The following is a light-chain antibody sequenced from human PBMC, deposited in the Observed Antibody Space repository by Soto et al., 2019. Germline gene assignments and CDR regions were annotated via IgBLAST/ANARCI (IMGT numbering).Light chain of an antibody. CDR2: DAS. CDR3: QQYNNWPPKYT. Sequence: EIVMTQSPATLCMSPGERATLSCRASQSVTTNLAWYQQKPGQAPRLLIYDASTRATGIPARFSGSGSGTEFTLTISSLQSEDFALYYCQQYNNWPPKYTFGQGTKLEIK. J-gene: IGKJ2*01. V-gene: IGKV3-15*01. CDR1: QSVTTN.